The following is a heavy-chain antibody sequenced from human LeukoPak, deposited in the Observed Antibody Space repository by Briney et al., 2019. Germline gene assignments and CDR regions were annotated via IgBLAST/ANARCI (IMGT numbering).Heavy chain of an antibody. CDR2: IWYDGSNK. D-gene: IGHD2-2*01. CDR1: GFTFSSYG. Sequence: PGGSLRLSCAASGFTFSSYGMHWVRQAPGKGLEWVAVIWYDGSNKYYADFVKGRFTISRDNSKNTLYLQMNSLRAEDTAVYYCARDKSYQAFDYWGQGTLVTVSS. CDR3: ARDKSYQAFDY. J-gene: IGHJ4*02. V-gene: IGHV3-33*01.